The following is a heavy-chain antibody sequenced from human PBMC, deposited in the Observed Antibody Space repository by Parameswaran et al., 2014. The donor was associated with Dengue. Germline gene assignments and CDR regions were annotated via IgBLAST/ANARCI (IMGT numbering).Heavy chain of an antibody. CDR2: INHSGST. Sequence: WIRQPPGKGLEWIGEINHSGSTNYNPSLKSRVTISVDTSKNQFSLKLSSVTAADTAVYYCARSPYYYYMDVWGKGTTVTVSS. J-gene: IGHJ6*03. CDR3: ARSPYYYYMDV. V-gene: IGHV4-34*01.